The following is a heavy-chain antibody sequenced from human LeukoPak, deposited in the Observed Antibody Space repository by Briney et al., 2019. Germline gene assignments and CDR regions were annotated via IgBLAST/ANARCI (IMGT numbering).Heavy chain of an antibody. CDR1: GFIFENFA. V-gene: IGHV3-30*04. D-gene: IGHD4/OR15-4a*01. CDR3: ARDRNVIGADFDS. Sequence: GGSLRLSCAASGFIFENFAIHWVRQAPGRGLEGVSVVSFDGTNNFYGDSVKGRFTVSRDNSNNTVFLHMNSLRPDDTAVYFCARDRNVIGADFDSWGQGTLVTVPS. CDR2: VSFDGTNN. J-gene: IGHJ5*01.